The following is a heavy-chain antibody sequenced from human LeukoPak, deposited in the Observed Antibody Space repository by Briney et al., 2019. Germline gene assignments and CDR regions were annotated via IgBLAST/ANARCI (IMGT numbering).Heavy chain of an antibody. V-gene: IGHV1-46*01. CDR3: ARGCGIQLWFGACPYGMDV. D-gene: IGHD5-18*01. CDR1: GYTFTSYY. Sequence: ASVKVSCKASGYTFTSYYMHWVRQAPGQGLEGMGIINPMCGSTSYAQKFQGRAPMTRATSTSTVYMELSRLRSEDTAVYYGARGCGIQLWFGACPYGMDVWGQGTTVTVSS. J-gene: IGHJ6*02. CDR2: INPMCGST.